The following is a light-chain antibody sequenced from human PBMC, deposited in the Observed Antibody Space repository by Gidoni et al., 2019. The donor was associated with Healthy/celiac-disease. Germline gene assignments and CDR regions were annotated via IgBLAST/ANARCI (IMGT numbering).Light chain of an antibody. CDR3: QQYNSYSGT. V-gene: IGKV1-5*03. CDR1: QSISSR. Sequence: DIQMTQSPSTLSASVGDRVTITCLASQSISSRLAWYQQKPGKAPKLLIYKASSIESGVPSRFSGSGSGTEFTLTISSLQPDDFATYYCQQYNSYSGTFGQGTKVEIK. CDR2: KAS. J-gene: IGKJ1*01.